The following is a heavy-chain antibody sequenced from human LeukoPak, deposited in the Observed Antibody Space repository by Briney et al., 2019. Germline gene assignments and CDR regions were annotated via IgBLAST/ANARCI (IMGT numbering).Heavy chain of an antibody. CDR3: TRDRGTYNWLDP. J-gene: IGHJ5*02. Sequence: AGGSLTLSCAASGFTLSDSAIHWVRQASGKGLEWVGLIDRPAKSYATAYGASVGGRFTISRDDSKNTAYLQMDSLKTEDTALYYCTRDRGTYNWLDPWGQGTLVTVSS. D-gene: IGHD1-26*01. CDR2: IDRPAKSYAT. CDR1: GFTLSDSA. V-gene: IGHV3-73*01.